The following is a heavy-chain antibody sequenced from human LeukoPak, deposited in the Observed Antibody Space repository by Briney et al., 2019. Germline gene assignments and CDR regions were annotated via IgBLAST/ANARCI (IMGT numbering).Heavy chain of an antibody. CDR3: ARDRGRDGYNYLDY. J-gene: IGHJ4*02. D-gene: IGHD5-24*01. Sequence: GASVKVSCKASGGTFSSYAISWVRQAPGQGLEWMGGIIPIFGTANYAQKFQGRVTITADESTNTAYMELSSLRSEDTAVYYCARDRGRDGYNYLDYWGQGTLVTVSS. CDR2: IIPIFGTA. V-gene: IGHV1-69*13. CDR1: GGTFSSYA.